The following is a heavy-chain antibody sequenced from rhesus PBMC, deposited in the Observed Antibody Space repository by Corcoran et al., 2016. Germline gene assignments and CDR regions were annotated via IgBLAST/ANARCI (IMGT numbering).Heavy chain of an antibody. CDR2: IDGSGSST. CDR1: GGSISSRY. J-gene: IGHJ4*01. D-gene: IGHD4-29*01. V-gene: IGHV4-169*01. Sequence: QLQLQESGPGLVKPSETLSVTCAVSGGSISSRYWSWIRQAPGQGLEWIGYIDGSGSSTNYNPSLKSRVTLSVDTSKNQLSLKLSSGTTADTDVYYCARVGVGLAADYWGQGVLVTVSS. CDR3: ARVGVGLAADY.